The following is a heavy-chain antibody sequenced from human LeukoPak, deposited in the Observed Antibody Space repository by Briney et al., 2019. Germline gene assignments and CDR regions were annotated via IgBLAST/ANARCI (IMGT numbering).Heavy chain of an antibody. Sequence: SETLSLTCTNSGGSINSGSYYWSWIRQPAGKGLEWIGHVYISSGSTNYSPSLKNRVTISEDTSKNLISLKLNSVTAADTAVYYCARQSSGWSPYYYYYMDVWGKGTTVTISS. CDR2: VYISSGST. CDR1: GGSINSGSYY. J-gene: IGHJ6*03. CDR3: ARQSSGWSPYYYYYMDV. V-gene: IGHV4-61*09. D-gene: IGHD6-19*01.